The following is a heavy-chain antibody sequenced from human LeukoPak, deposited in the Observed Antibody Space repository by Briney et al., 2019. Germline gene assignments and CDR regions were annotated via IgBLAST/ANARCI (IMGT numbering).Heavy chain of an antibody. Sequence: TGRSLRLSCAASGFTFSSYGMHWVRQAPGKGLEWVAVIWYDGSNKYYADSVKGRFTISRDNSKNTLYLQMNSLRAEDTAVYYCARVSFSIAGWYYGMDVWGQGTTVTVSS. CDR1: GFTFSSYG. CDR2: IWYDGSNK. D-gene: IGHD6-6*01. J-gene: IGHJ6*02. CDR3: ARVSFSIAGWYYGMDV. V-gene: IGHV3-33*01.